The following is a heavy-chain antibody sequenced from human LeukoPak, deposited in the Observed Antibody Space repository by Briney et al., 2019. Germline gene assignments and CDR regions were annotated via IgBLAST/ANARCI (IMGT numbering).Heavy chain of an antibody. CDR3: ARGLYDGGSWFHFDS. Sequence: PSETLSLTCTVSGDSISSTTYYWAWIRQPPGKGLEWIGNIYFTGTTFYNPSLKSRVITSIGTSKSHFSLDLNSVTAADMAVYYCARGLYDGGSWFHFDSWGQGTLVTVSS. CDR2: IYFTGTT. D-gene: IGHD6-13*01. CDR1: GDSISSTTYY. J-gene: IGHJ4*02. V-gene: IGHV4-39*02.